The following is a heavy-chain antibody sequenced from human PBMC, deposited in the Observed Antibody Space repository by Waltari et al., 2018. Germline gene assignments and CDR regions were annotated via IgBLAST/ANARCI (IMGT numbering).Heavy chain of an antibody. CDR2: TTDSERT. Sequence: VQLLESGGGLVQPGGSLRLSCAASGFTFSSYAMSWVRQAPGKGLEWIGKTTDSERTKYNPSLKSRISISVDTSKNQFSLTVFSVTAADAAVYYCARGDGTGKYGYWGQGTRVTVSS. J-gene: IGHJ4*02. CDR3: ARGDGTGKYGY. D-gene: IGHD1-1*01. V-gene: IGHV4-4*02. CDR1: GFTFSSYA.